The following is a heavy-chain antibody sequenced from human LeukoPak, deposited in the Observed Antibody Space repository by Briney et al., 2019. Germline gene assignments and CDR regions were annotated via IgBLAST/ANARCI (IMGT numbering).Heavy chain of an antibody. CDR3: ARTLTNYYGRYDYYSNLFNP. CDR1: GVSFRFFH. J-gene: IGHJ5*02. Sequence: SETLSLTCTVSGVSFRFFHWICLRQPPGKGLEGIGYINYSGSAKYNPSLKRRLSISVHTSNKQFSLRLTSDTAAEAAVYFCARTLTNYYGRYDYYSNLFNPWGQGTLVTVSP. V-gene: IGHV4-59*01. D-gene: IGHD3-22*01. CDR2: INYSGSA.